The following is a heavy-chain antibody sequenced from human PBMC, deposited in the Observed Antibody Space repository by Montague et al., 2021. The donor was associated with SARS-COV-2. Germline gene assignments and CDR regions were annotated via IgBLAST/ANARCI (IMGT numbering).Heavy chain of an antibody. J-gene: IGHJ6*02. CDR2: INHSGST. V-gene: IGHV4-34*01. Sequence: SETLSLTCTVSGGSISSFYWSWFRQPPGKGLEWIGEINHSGSTNYNPSLKSRVTISVDTSKNQFSLKLSSVTAADTAVYYCARVRYYGSGTSLGMDVWGQGTTVTVSS. CDR1: GGSISSFY. CDR3: ARVRYYGSGTSLGMDV. D-gene: IGHD3-10*01.